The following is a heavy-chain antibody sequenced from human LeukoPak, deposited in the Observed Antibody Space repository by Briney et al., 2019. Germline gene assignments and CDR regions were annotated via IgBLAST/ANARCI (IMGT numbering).Heavy chain of an antibody. Sequence: SETLSLTCAVSGGSISSGGYYWSWIRQPPGKGLEWIGYIYYSGSTNYNPSLKSRVTISVDTSKNQFSLKLSSVTAADTAVYYCARVARDGYSYWGQGTLVTVSS. CDR1: GGSISSGGYY. CDR2: IYYSGST. CDR3: ARVARDGYSY. D-gene: IGHD5-24*01. V-gene: IGHV4-61*08. J-gene: IGHJ4*02.